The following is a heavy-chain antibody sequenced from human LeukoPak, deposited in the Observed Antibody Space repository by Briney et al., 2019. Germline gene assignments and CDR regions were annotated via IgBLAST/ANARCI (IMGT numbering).Heavy chain of an antibody. CDR3: ARPYCGGDCNFDY. V-gene: IGHV1-2*06. CDR2: INPNSGGT. Sequence: ASVKVSCKASGYTFTGYYMHWVRQAPGQGLEWMGRINPNSGGTNYAQKFQGRVTMTRDTSSGTAYMELSRLRSDDTAVYYCARPYCGGDCNFDYWGQGTLVTVSS. D-gene: IGHD2-21*02. CDR1: GYTFTGYY. J-gene: IGHJ4*02.